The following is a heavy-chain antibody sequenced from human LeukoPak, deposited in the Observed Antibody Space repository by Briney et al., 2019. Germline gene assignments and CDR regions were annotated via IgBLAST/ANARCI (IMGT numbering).Heavy chain of an antibody. J-gene: IGHJ3*02. V-gene: IGHV4-59*11. CDR3: ARDSGPFAFDI. D-gene: IGHD3-10*01. Sequence: SETLSFTCTVSGGSISSHYWSWIRQPPGKGLEWIGYIYYSGSTNYNPSLKSRVTISVDTSKNQFSLKLSSVTAADTAVYYCARDSGPFAFDIWGQGTMVTVSS. CDR2: IYYSGST. CDR1: GGSISSHY.